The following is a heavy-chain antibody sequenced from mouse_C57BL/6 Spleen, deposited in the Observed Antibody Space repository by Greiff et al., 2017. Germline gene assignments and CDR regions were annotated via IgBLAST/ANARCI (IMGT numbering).Heavy chain of an antibody. CDR2: IYPGDGDT. V-gene: IGHV1-82*01. CDR3: ASHYCGSSFDC. Sequence: VQLQESGPELVKPGASVKISCKASGYAFSSSWMNWVKQRPGKGLEWIGRIYPGDGDTNYNGKFKGKATLTADKSSSTAYMQLSSLTSEDSAVYFCASHYCGSSFDCWGQGTTLTVSS. J-gene: IGHJ2*01. D-gene: IGHD1-1*01. CDR1: GYAFSSSW.